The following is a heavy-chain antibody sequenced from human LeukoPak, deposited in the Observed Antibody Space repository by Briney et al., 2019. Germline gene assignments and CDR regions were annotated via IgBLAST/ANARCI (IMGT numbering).Heavy chain of an antibody. CDR1: GFTFSSYG. CDR2: IWYDGSNK. J-gene: IGHJ4*02. Sequence: PGGSLRLSCAASGFTFSSYGMHWVRQAPGKGLEWVAFIWYDGSNKYYADSVKGRFTISRDNSKNTLYLQMNSLRAEDTAVYYCAKLVVSMVRGVIPFDYWGQGTLVTVSS. D-gene: IGHD3-10*01. V-gene: IGHV3-30*02. CDR3: AKLVVSMVRGVIPFDY.